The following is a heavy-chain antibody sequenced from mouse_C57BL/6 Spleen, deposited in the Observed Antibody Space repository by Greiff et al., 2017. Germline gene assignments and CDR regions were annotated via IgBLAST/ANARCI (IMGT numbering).Heavy chain of an antibody. J-gene: IGHJ4*01. CDR1: GYTFTSYW. CDR2: IYPGSGST. D-gene: IGHD1-1*02. V-gene: IGHV1-55*01. CDR3: ARGGGNYAMDY. Sequence: VQLQQPGAELVKPGASVKMSCKASGYTFTSYWITWVKQRPGQGLEWIGDIYPGSGSTNYNEKFKSKATLTADTSSSTAYMQLSSLTSEDSAVYYCARGGGNYAMDYWGQGTSVTVSS.